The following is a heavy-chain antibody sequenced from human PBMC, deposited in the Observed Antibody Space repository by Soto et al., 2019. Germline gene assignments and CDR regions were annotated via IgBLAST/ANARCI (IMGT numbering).Heavy chain of an antibody. CDR2: INTYNGNT. J-gene: IGHJ4*02. V-gene: IGHV1-18*01. CDR1: GYPFTTYG. Sequence: QVQLVQSGAEVKKPGASVKVSCKSSGYPFTTYGISWVRQAPGQGLEWMGWINTYNGNTNYAQKLQGRVTMTTDTSTSTAYMERRSRSSDATAEYYCAREGASGRGGLDYWGQGTLVTVSS. D-gene: IGHD6-19*01. CDR3: AREGASGRGGLDY.